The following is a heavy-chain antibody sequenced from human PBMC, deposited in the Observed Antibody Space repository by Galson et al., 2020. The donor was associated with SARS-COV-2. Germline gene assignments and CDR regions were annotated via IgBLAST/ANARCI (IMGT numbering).Heavy chain of an antibody. Sequence: GGSLRLSCAASGFTFSSYAMHWVRQAPGKGLEWVAVISYDGSNKYYADSVKGRFTISRDNSKNTLYLQMNSLRAEDTAVYYCASNSIMTREYYYCGMDVWGRGTTVTVSS. CDR3: ASNSIMTREYYYCGMDV. J-gene: IGHJ6*02. D-gene: IGHD4-17*01. CDR2: ISYDGSNK. CDR1: GFTFSSYA. V-gene: IGHV3-30*04.